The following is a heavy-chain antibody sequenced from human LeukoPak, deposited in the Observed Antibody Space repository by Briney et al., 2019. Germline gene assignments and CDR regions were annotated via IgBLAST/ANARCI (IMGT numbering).Heavy chain of an antibody. CDR3: ARIRGGNNYHFDS. CDR2: VNPYSGAT. V-gene: IGHV1-2*02. J-gene: IGHJ4*02. D-gene: IGHD1-26*01. CDR1: GYTFTDYY. Sequence: ASVKVSCKASGYTFTDYYIHWVRQAPGQGLEWMGWVNPYSGATNFAQKFQGRVTMTRDTSITTAYIDLTRLTSDDTAVYYCARIRGGNNYHFDSWGQGTLVTVSS.